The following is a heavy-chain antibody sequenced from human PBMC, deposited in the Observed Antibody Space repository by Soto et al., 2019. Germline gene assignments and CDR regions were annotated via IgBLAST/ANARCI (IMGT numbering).Heavy chain of an antibody. Sequence: GPTLVSRKHTLTLTCTFSGFSLSTSVVGVGWIRQPAGKSLELLALIYWNDDKRYSQSLKSRLTITKYTSKNQVVLTMTNMDHVYTAKYYCAHSNYDFWRGPPHDAFDIWGQVTMITV. D-gene: IGHD3-3*01. V-gene: IGHV2-5*01. CDR3: AHSNYDFWRGPPHDAFDI. CDR1: GFSLSTSVVG. CDR2: IYWNDDK. J-gene: IGHJ3*02.